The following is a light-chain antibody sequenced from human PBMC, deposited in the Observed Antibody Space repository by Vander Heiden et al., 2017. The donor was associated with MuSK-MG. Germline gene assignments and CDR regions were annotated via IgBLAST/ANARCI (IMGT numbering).Light chain of an antibody. CDR2: DAS. J-gene: IGKJ4*01. Sequence: EIVLTQSPATLSLSPGERATLSCRASQSVSSYLAWYQQKPGQAPRLLIYDASNRATGIPARFSGSGSGTDFTLTISSLEPEDFAVYYCQQRSNWRLTFGGWTNVEIK. CDR1: QSVSSY. CDR3: QQRSNWRLT. V-gene: IGKV3-11*01.